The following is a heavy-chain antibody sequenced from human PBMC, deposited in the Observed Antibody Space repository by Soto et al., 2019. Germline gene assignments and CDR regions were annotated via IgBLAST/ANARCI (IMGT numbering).Heavy chain of an antibody. J-gene: IGHJ4*02. Sequence: GGSLRLSCAASGFTFSSYAMHWVRQAPGKGLEWVAVIPYDGSNKYYADSVKGRFTISRDNSKNTLYLQMNSLRAEDTAVYYCARDGRGGSWYDYWGQGTLVTVS. CDR1: GFTFSSYA. V-gene: IGHV3-30-3*01. CDR3: ARDGRGGSWYDY. D-gene: IGHD6-13*01. CDR2: IPYDGSNK.